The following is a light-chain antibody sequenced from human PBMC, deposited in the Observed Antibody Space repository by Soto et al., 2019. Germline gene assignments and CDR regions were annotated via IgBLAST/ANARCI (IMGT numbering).Light chain of an antibody. CDR1: SSNIGPGY. CDR2: DVS. Sequence: QSVLTQPPSVSGAPGQRVTISCTGSSSNIGPGYVSWYQQHPGKAPKLMIYDVSNRPSGVSNRFSGSKSGNTASLTISGLQAEDEADYYCSSYTSSSTLVFGTGTKVTVL. CDR3: SSYTSSSTLV. J-gene: IGLJ1*01. V-gene: IGLV2-14*01.